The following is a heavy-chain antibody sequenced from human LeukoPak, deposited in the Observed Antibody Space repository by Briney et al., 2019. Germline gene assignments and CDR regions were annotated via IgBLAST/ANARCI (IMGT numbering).Heavy chain of an antibody. Sequence: GGSLRLSCAASGFPVSSNYMSWVRQAPGKGLEWVSVIYSGGSTYYADSVKGRFTISRDNSKNTLYLQMNSLRAEDTAVYYCARGTGSDYWGQGTLVTVSS. J-gene: IGHJ4*02. CDR1: GFPVSSNY. CDR3: ARGTGSDY. V-gene: IGHV3-66*01. CDR2: IYSGGST.